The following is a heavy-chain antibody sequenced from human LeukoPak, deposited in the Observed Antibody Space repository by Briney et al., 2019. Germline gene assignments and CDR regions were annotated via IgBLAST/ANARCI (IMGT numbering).Heavy chain of an antibody. CDR3: AKDRPNYYGSNGHYYRRDGDY. CDR1: GFTFSSYS. V-gene: IGHV3-23*01. CDR2: ITSSGDGT. D-gene: IGHD3-22*01. J-gene: IGHJ4*02. Sequence: PGRSLRLSCAASGFTFSSYSMNWVRQAPGKVLQWVSSITSSGDGTYYADSVKGRFTISRDNSEHMLYLQMNSLRVEDTAVYFCAKDRPNYYGSNGHYYRRDGDYWGQGTLVTVSS.